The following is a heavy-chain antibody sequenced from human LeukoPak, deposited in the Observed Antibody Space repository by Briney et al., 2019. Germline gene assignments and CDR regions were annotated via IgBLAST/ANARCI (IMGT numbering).Heavy chain of an antibody. CDR3: AREEALGSGSFDY. Sequence: SETLSLTCTVWGRSISTYYWSWLRQPPGKGLEWIGYIYYSGSTNYNPSLKRRVTISVDTSKNQFSLKLGSVTAADTAVYYCAREEALGSGSFDYWGQGTLGTVSS. V-gene: IGHV4-59*01. CDR1: GRSISTYY. D-gene: IGHD1-26*01. J-gene: IGHJ4*02. CDR2: IYYSGST.